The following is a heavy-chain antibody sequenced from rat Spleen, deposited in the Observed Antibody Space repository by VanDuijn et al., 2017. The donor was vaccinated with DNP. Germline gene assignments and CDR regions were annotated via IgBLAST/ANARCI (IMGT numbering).Heavy chain of an antibody. Sequence: EVQLVESGGGPAQPGRSLKLSCVASGFTFSCYWMYWIRQAPGKGMEWVASINNTCGSTYYQDSVKGRFTMSRDNAKSTLYLQMDSLRSEDTATYYCVSRPPPTRGPFDYWGQGVTVTVSS. CDR1: GFTFSCYW. CDR3: VSRPPPTRGPFDY. CDR2: INNTCGST. V-gene: IGHV5-31*01. J-gene: IGHJ2*01. D-gene: IGHD1-4*01.